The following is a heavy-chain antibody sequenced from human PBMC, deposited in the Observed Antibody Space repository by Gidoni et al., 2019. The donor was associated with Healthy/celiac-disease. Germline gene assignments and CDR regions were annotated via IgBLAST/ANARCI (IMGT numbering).Heavy chain of an antibody. Sequence: QVQLQESGPGLVKPSETLSLTCTVSGGSISSYYWSWIRQPPGKGLEWIGYIYYSGSTNYNPSLKSRVTISVDTSKNQFSLKLSSVTAADTAVYYCARIPYGDYEDFDYWGQGTLVTVSS. J-gene: IGHJ4*02. CDR1: GGSISSYY. V-gene: IGHV4-59*01. CDR3: ARIPYGDYEDFDY. CDR2: IYYSGST. D-gene: IGHD4-17*01.